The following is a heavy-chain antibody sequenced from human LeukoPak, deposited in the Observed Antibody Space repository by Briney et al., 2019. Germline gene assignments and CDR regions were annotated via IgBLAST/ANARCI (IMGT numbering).Heavy chain of an antibody. V-gene: IGHV3-74*01. J-gene: IGHJ6*03. D-gene: IGHD2-2*01. Sequence: GGSLRLSCAASGFIFSNYWMHWVRQAPGKGLVWVSRINSDGSSTSYADSVKGRFTISRDNAKNTLYLQMNSLGAEDTAVYYCARKYLSIDVWGRGTSVTVSS. CDR2: INSDGSST. CDR3: ARKYLSIDV. CDR1: GFIFSNYW.